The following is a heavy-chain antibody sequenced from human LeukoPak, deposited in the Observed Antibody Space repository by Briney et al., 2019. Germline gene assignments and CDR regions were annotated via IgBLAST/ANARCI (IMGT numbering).Heavy chain of an antibody. J-gene: IGHJ4*02. CDR3: AKDRIPDGFYSIDS. CDR2: IFGNGAGI. D-gene: IGHD3-22*01. V-gene: IGHV3-23*01. Sequence: GGSLRLSCTAPGFSLSIYAMNWVRQAPGKGLEWVSVIFGNGAGIKYADSAKGRFTISRDNAKNTLYLQMNSLRAEDTAVYYCAKDRIPDGFYSIDSWGQGVPVTVSS. CDR1: GFSLSIYA.